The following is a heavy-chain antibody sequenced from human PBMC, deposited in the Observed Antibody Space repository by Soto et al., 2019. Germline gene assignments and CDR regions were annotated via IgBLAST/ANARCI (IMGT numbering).Heavy chain of an antibody. Sequence: SETLSLTCNVSGGSLSSGDYYWSWIRQPPGKGLEWIGYIYYSGSTYYNPSLKSRVTISVDTSKNQFSLKLSSVTAADTAVYYGARSLKREPKWELRFHYFDYWGQGTLVTVSS. J-gene: IGHJ4*02. CDR1: GGSLSSGDYY. V-gene: IGHV4-30-4*01. CDR2: IYYSGST. D-gene: IGHD1-26*01. CDR3: ARSLKREPKWELRFHYFDY.